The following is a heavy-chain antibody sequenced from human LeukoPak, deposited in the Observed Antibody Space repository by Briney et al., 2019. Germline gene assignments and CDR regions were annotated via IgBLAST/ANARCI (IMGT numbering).Heavy chain of an antibody. CDR1: GGSISPYF. Sequence: PSETLSLTCTVSGGSISPYFWGWIRQPPGKGLEYIGYVHYSGSTNYNPSLKSRVTISVDTSKNQFSLKLNSVTAADTAVYYCARVGPRRDGYNADYWGQGALVTVSS. D-gene: IGHD5-24*01. CDR3: ARVGPRRDGYNADY. J-gene: IGHJ4*02. V-gene: IGHV4-59*01. CDR2: VHYSGST.